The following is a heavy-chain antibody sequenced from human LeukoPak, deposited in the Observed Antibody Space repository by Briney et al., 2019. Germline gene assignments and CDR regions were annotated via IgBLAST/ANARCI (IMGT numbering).Heavy chain of an antibody. CDR3: ANPNDYGVDY. V-gene: IGHV3-23*01. Sequence: PGGSLRLSCAASGFTFSSYWMSWVRQAPGKGLEWVSAISGSGGSTYYADSVKGRFTISRDNSKNTLYLQMNSLRAEDTAVYYCANPNDYGVDYWGQGTLVTVSS. J-gene: IGHJ4*02. CDR1: GFTFSSYW. CDR2: ISGSGGST. D-gene: IGHD4-17*01.